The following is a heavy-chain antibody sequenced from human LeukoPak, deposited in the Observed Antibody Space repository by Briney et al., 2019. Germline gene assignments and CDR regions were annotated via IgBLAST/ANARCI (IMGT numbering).Heavy chain of an antibody. Sequence: PSETLSLTCTVSGASISSYYWSWVRQPPGKGLEWIGYIYYTGSTSYNPSLKSRVTMSVDTSKNQFSLKLSSVTAADTAVYFCARFTYDDYSNSCYLDFWGQGTLVTVSS. D-gene: IGHD4-11*01. CDR1: GASISSYY. CDR2: IYYTGST. CDR3: ARFTYDDYSNSCYLDF. V-gene: IGHV4-59*08. J-gene: IGHJ4*02.